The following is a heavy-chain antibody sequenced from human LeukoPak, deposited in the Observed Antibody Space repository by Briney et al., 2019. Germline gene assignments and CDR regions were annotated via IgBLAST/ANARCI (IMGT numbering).Heavy chain of an antibody. CDR3: TRMTFGEASSY. Sequence: PGGSLKLSCAASGFTFSGSAMHWVRQASGKGLEWVGRIGNKANNYATAYAASVKGRFTISRDDSKNTAYLQMDSLKTEDTAVYFCTRMTFGEASSYWGQGTLVTVSS. V-gene: IGHV3-73*01. CDR2: IGNKANNYAT. D-gene: IGHD3-10*01. J-gene: IGHJ4*02. CDR1: GFTFSGSA.